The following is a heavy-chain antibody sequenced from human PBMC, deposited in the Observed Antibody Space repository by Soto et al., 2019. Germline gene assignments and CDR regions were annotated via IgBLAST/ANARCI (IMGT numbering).Heavy chain of an antibody. V-gene: IGHV4-59*08. CDR1: GGSISSYY. Sequence: SETLSLTCTVSGGSISSYYWSWIRQPPGKGLEWIGYIYYSGSTNYNPSLKSRVTISVDTSKNQFSLKLSSVTAADTAVYYCARQRYYDSSGYYDYYFAYWGQGTLVTGSS. CDR3: ARQRYYDSSGYYDYYFAY. J-gene: IGHJ4*02. CDR2: IYYSGST. D-gene: IGHD3-22*01.